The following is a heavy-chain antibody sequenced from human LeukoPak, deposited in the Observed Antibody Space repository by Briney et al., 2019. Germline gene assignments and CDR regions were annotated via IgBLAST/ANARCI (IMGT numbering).Heavy chain of an antibody. CDR1: GGSISSGSYY. CDR3: ARGLYCGGDCYWFDY. J-gene: IGHJ4*02. D-gene: IGHD2-21*02. CDR2: IYTSGST. V-gene: IGHV4-61*02. Sequence: SQTLSLTCTVSGGSISSGSYYWSWIPQPAGKGLEWIGRIYTSGSTNYNPSLKSRVTLSVDTSKNQFSLKLSSVTAADTAVYYCARGLYCGGDCYWFDYWGQGTLVTVSS.